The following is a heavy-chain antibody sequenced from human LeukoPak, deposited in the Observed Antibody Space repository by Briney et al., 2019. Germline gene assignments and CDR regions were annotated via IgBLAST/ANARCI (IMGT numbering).Heavy chain of an antibody. V-gene: IGHV1-18*01. D-gene: IGHD2-15*01. CDR3: ARAGYCSGGSCYSLDAFDI. CDR1: GYTFTSYG. J-gene: IGHJ3*02. CDR2: ISAYNGNT. Sequence: GASVKVSCKASGYTFTSYGISWVRQAPGQGLEWMGWISAYNGNTNYAQKLQGRVAMTTDTSTSTAYMELRSLRSGDTAVYYCARAGYCSGGSCYSLDAFDIWGQGTMVTVSS.